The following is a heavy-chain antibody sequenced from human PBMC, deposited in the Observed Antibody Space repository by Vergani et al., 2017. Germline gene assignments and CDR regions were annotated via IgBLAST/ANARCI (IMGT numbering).Heavy chain of an antibody. D-gene: IGHD6-13*01. CDR3: ARLSIAAAAGESWFDP. Sequence: QVQLQESGPGLVKPSETLSLTCTVSGGSISSYYWSWIRQPPGKGLEWIGDIYYSGSTNYNPSLKSRVTISVDTSKNQFSLNLSSVTAADTAVYCCARLSIAAAAGESWFDPWGQGTLVTVSS. J-gene: IGHJ5*02. V-gene: IGHV4-59*01. CDR1: GGSISSYY. CDR2: IYYSGST.